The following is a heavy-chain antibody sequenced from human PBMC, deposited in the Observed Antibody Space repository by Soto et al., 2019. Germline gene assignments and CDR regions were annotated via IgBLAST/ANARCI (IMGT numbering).Heavy chain of an antibody. V-gene: IGHV3-11*01. CDR2: IDSRGGNI. D-gene: IGHD3-22*01. CDR1: GFTFSDYY. Sequence: QVQLVESGGGLVKPGGSLRLSCAASGFTFSDYYMSWIRQAPGKGLEWVSYIDSRGGNINYADSVKGRFTISRDNAKNSLYLQMYSLSANDTXXXYCARITLRYYADTSGYLFDHWGQGTLVTVSS. J-gene: IGHJ4*02. CDR3: ARITLRYYADTSGYLFDH.